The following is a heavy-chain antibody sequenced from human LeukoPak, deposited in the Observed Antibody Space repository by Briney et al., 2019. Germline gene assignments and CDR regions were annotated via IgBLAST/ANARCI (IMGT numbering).Heavy chain of an antibody. CDR2: FYSGGST. J-gene: IGHJ1*01. CDR3: ASSSWSSEYFHY. CDR1: GFTVSDNY. D-gene: IGHD6-13*01. Sequence: GGSLRLSCAASGFTVSDNYMSWVRQAPGKGLEWVSVFYSGGSTRYADSVKGRFTISRDNSENTLYLQLNSPRAEDTAVYFCASSSWSSEYFHYWGQGTLVTVSS. V-gene: IGHV3-66*01.